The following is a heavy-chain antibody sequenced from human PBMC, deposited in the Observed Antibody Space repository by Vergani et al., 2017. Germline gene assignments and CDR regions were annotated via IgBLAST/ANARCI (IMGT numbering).Heavy chain of an antibody. V-gene: IGHV4-34*01. CDR3: VRRDFWVGPRTFDF. CDR1: GAAFNSYY. D-gene: IGHD3-3*01. J-gene: IGHJ3*01. Sequence: QVQLQQWGAGLLKTSENLSLTCAVSGAAFNSYYWTWIRQSPGRGLEWIGEIDDKGKSICNPTLKSRVTMSVDNSKRQFSLNVTSVTAADSAMYYCVRRDFWVGPRTFDFWGAGTPVTVSS. CDR2: IDDKGKS.